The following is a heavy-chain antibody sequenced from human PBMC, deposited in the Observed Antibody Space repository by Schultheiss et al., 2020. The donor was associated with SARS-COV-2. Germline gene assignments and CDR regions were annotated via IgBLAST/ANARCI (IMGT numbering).Heavy chain of an antibody. CDR1: GFTFDDYA. CDR3: AKDEGYVWGSHFDY. V-gene: IGHV3-23*01. Sequence: GGSLRLSCAASGFTFDDYAMHWVRQAPGKGLEWVSAISGSGGSTYYADSVKGRFTISRDNSKNTLYLQMNSLRAEDTAVYYCAKDEGYVWGSHFDYWGQGTLVTVSS. D-gene: IGHD3-16*01. CDR2: ISGSGGST. J-gene: IGHJ4*02.